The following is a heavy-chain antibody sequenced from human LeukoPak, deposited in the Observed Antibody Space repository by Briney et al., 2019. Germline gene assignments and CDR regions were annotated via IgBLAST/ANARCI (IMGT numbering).Heavy chain of an antibody. D-gene: IGHD1-26*01. V-gene: IGHV3-33*01. CDR3: ARVGGGSYYDYYYGMDV. CDR1: GFTIRDYH. CDR2: IWFDGSNQ. J-gene: IGHJ6*02. Sequence: GRSLRLSCAASGFTIRDYHMNWVRQAPGKGLEWVAVIWFDGSNQYYADSVRGRFTISRDNSNNMLYLQMNSLRVEDTAVYFCARVGGGSYYDYYYGMDVWGQGTTVTVSS.